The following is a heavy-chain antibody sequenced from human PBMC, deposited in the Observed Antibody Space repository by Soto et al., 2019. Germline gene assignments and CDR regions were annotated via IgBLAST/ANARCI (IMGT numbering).Heavy chain of an antibody. CDR2: MNPNSGNA. Sequence: QVQLVQSGAEVRKPGASVRVSCKATGYSFTRHDINWLRQAAGQGLEWMGWMNPNSGNAVYAQKFQGRVTMTRNTSITRAYIEVNSLRSEDTAVYFCASGAYKAYTHWFDPWGQGTLVTVSS. D-gene: IGHD1-1*01. V-gene: IGHV1-8*01. CDR3: ASGAYKAYTHWFDP. J-gene: IGHJ5*02. CDR1: GYSFTRHD.